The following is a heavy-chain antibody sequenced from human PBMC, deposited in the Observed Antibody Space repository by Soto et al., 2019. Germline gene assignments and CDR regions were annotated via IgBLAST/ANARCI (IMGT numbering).Heavy chain of an antibody. Sequence: GLEWMGRIIPILGIANYAQKFQGRVTITADKSTSTAYMELSSLRSEDTAVYYCASNSGYCSGGSCYIGYWGQGTLVTAS. J-gene: IGHJ4*02. CDR3: ASNSGYCSGGSCYIGY. V-gene: IGHV1-69*02. D-gene: IGHD2-15*01. CDR2: IIPILGIA.